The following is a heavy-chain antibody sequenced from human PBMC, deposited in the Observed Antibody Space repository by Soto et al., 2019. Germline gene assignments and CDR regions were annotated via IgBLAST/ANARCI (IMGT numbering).Heavy chain of an antibody. J-gene: IGHJ4*02. V-gene: IGHV1-3*01. CDR1: GYPFPSFE. CDR2: ISNAGSGNT. Sequence: GASVKVSCKTSGYPFPSFEVHCIRQAPGQRPEWMGGISNAGSGNTKYSQKFQDRLTITGDKRATTVYMALSSPTSEDTATYYCARESNHYQDFFQNWGQGTQVTVSS. CDR3: ARESNHYQDFFQN. D-gene: IGHD2-2*01.